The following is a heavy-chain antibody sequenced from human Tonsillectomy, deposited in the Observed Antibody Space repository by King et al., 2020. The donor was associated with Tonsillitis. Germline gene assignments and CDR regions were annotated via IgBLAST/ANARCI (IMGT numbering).Heavy chain of an antibody. D-gene: IGHD3-22*01. CDR1: GYTFNGYY. J-gene: IGHJ3*01. Sequence: VQLVESGAEVKKPGASVKVSCKASGYTFNGYYMHWVRQAPGQGLEWMGWISPNSGGTNYAQKFQGRVTLTRDTSISTAYMELSRLRSDDSAIYYCARTYYYDGSGYFPEGGFDLWGQGKMVTVS. CDR3: ARTYYYDGSGYFPEGGFDL. CDR2: ISPNSGGT. V-gene: IGHV1-2*02.